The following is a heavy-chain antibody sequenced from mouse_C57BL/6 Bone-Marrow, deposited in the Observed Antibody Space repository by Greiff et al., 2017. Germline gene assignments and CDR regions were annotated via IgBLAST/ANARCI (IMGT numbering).Heavy chain of an antibody. CDR1: GYTFTDYE. CDR3: TRDVGGSSLYAMDY. V-gene: IGHV1-15*01. J-gene: IGHJ4*01. D-gene: IGHD1-1*01. CDR2: IDPETGGT. Sequence: VQLQQSGAELVRPGASVTLSCKASGYTFTDYEMHWVKQTPVHGLEWIGAIDPETGGTAYNPTFKGKAILTADKSASTAYMELRSLTSEDSAVYYCTRDVGGSSLYAMDYWGQGTSVTVSS.